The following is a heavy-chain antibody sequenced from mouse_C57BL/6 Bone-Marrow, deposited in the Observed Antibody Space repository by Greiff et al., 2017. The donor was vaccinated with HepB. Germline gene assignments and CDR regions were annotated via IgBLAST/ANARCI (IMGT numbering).Heavy chain of an antibody. CDR1: GFSLTSYG. CDR2: IWSGGST. J-gene: IGHJ4*01. D-gene: IGHD2-1*01. CDR3: ASLYYGNYYAMDY. Sequence: VHLVESGPGLVQPSQSLSITCTVSGFSLTSYGVHWVRQSPGKGLEWLGVIWSGGSTDYNAAFISRLSISKDNSKSQVFFKMNSLQADDTAIYYCASLYYGNYYAMDYWGQGTSVTVSS. V-gene: IGHV2-2*01.